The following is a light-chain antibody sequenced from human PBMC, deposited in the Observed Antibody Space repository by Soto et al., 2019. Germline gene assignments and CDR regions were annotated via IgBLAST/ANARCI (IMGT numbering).Light chain of an antibody. CDR1: QSISNY. J-gene: IGKJ4*01. CDR3: QESDAFPYT. V-gene: IGKV1-39*01. CDR2: AAS. Sequence: DIQMTQSPSSLSASIGDRVTITCRAGQSISNYLNWYQQKPGKAPNLLIYAASRLESGVPSRFSGSGSGTDFTLTISSLQPEDFATYYCQESDAFPYTFGGGTKVDSK.